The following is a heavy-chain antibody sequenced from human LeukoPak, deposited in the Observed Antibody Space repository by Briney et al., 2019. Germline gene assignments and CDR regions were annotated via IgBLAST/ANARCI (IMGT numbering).Heavy chain of an antibody. CDR1: GGSFSGYY. V-gene: IGHV4-34*01. Sequence: SETLSLTCAVYGGSFSGYYWSWIRQPPGKGLEWIGEINHSGSTNYNPSLKSRVTISVDTSKNQFSLKLSSVTAADTAVYYCARGRRTFGGVIDSKRLHGYWGQGTLVTVSS. J-gene: IGHJ4*02. CDR2: INHSGST. CDR3: ARGRRTFGGVIDSKRLHGY. D-gene: IGHD3-16*02.